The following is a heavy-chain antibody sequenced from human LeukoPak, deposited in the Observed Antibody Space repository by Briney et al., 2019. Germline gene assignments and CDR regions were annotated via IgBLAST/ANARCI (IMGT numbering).Heavy chain of an antibody. CDR2: LDGENGQK. V-gene: IGHV1-24*01. CDR1: GYTVTEIS. Sequence: GASVKVSCKVSGYTVTEISIHWVRQSPGKGLEWMGGLDGENGQKVYAQQFQDRVTMSEDTSTDTAYMELSNLQSEDTAVYFCADFYTTSGFFYWGQGTLVTVSS. CDR3: ADFYTTSGFFY. D-gene: IGHD3-3*01. J-gene: IGHJ4*02.